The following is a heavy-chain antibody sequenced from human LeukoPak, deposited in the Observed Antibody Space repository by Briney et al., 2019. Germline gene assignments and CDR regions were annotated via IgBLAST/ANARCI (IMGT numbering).Heavy chain of an antibody. V-gene: IGHV4-59*01. J-gene: IGHJ4*02. CDR2: IYYSGTT. CDR3: ARGVVPAAKIDY. D-gene: IGHD2-2*01. Sequence: SETLSLTCTVSGGSIGTYSWNWIRQPPGKGLEWIGYIYYSGTTNYNPSLKNRVTISVDTSKNQFSLKLSSVTAADTAVYYCARGVVPAAKIDYWGQGTLVTVSS. CDR1: GGSIGTYS.